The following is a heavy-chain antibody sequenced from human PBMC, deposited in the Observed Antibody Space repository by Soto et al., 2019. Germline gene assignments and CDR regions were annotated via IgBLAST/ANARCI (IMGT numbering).Heavy chain of an antibody. J-gene: IGHJ3*01. D-gene: IGHD2-2*02. Sequence: ASVKVSCKASGYTFSTYGITWVRQAPGQGLEWMGWINPLKGDTNSAARFQDRLTMTTDTSTRTAYMELRSLTSDDTAVYYCARVKVPAAILGAFDLWGQGTVVTVSS. V-gene: IGHV1-18*01. CDR1: GYTFSTYG. CDR2: INPLKGDT. CDR3: ARVKVPAAILGAFDL.